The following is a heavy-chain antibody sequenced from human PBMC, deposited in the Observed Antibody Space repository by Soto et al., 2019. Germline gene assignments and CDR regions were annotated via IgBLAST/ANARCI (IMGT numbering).Heavy chain of an antibody. D-gene: IGHD2-2*01. Sequence: QVQLVQSGAEVKKPGASVKVSCKTSGYTFTSYSISWVRQAPGQGLEWMGWINVYNGNKKYAQNLQGRVTMTTDTSTSTVYMELRSLRSDDTAVYYCARDLAVGWFDPWGQGTLVTVSS. CDR3: ARDLAVGWFDP. V-gene: IGHV1-18*01. J-gene: IGHJ5*02. CDR1: GYTFTSYS. CDR2: INVYNGNK.